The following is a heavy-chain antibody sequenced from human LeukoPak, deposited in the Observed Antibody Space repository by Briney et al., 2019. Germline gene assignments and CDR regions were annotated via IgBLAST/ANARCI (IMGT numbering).Heavy chain of an antibody. CDR3: ARDSYGWHDRWDY. D-gene: IGHD1-1*01. CDR2: IGTTSSYI. J-gene: IGHJ4*02. Sequence: GGSLRLSCAASGFTFSSYVINWVRQAPGKGLEWVSFIGTTSSYIYYADSVKGRFTISRDNAKNSVYLQMNSLRAEDTAVYYCARDSYGWHDRWDYWGQGTLVTVSS. V-gene: IGHV3-21*01. CDR1: GFTFSSYV.